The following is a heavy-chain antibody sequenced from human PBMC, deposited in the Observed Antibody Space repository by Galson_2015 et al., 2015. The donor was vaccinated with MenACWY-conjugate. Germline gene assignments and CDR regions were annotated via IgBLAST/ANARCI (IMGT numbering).Heavy chain of an antibody. CDR3: ARVGQERRTLLPNFDG. CDR2: ISYDGKDK. Sequence: SLRLSCAASGFNFNMYSLHWIRQAPGKGLEWVAVISYDGKDKFYGDSVKGRFIILRDNSKNTVYLQMNSLRGEDTGVYFCARVGQERRTLLPNFDGRGQGTRVTVSS. J-gene: IGHJ4*02. CDR1: GFNFNMYS. D-gene: IGHD3-22*01. V-gene: IGHV3-30*01.